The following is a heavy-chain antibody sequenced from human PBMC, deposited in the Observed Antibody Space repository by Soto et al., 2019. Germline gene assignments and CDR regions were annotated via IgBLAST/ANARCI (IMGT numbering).Heavy chain of an antibody. CDR3: AREGAGRAPLDI. J-gene: IGHJ3*02. V-gene: IGHV4-59*02. D-gene: IGHD6-13*01. CDR1: GGSGNGYY. CDR2: IYYRGNT. Sequence: SQTLSLTCHVSGGSGNGYYRSWIRQPPGKGLEWIGYIYYRGNTNYNPSLKSRVSISLDTPKNQFSLRLDSGNASDTAVYYCAREGAGRAPLDIWGLGTMVTVSS.